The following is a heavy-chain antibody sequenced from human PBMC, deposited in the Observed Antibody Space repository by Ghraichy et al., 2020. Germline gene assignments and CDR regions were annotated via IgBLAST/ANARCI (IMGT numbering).Heavy chain of an antibody. CDR2: FEPEDGET. D-gene: IGHD3-10*01. Sequence: ASVKVSCKVSGDTLSDFFIHWLRQAPGKGVESMGGFEPEDGETVYTQRFQGRVAMTEDTSTDTAYLELSGLTSDDTAVYYCATLSDYYDSGSFDNWGQGTLVTVSS. J-gene: IGHJ4*02. V-gene: IGHV1-24*01. CDR1: GDTLSDFF. CDR3: ATLSDYYDSGSFDN.